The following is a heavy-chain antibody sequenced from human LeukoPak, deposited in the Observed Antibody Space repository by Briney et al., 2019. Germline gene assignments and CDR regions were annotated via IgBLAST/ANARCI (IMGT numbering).Heavy chain of an antibody. CDR1: GGTFSSYA. J-gene: IGHJ6*03. V-gene: IGHV1-69*05. D-gene: IGHD4-17*01. CDR3: ARSYGDYVGSYYYYYMDV. CDR2: IIPIFGTA. Sequence: ASVKVSCKASGGTFSSYAISWVRQAPGRGLEWMGRIIPIFGTANYAQKFQGRVTITTDESTSTAYMELSSLRSEDTAVYYCARSYGDYVGSYYYYYMDVWGKGTTVTVSS.